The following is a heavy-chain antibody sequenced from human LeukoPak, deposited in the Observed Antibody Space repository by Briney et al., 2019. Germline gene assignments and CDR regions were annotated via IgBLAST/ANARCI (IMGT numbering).Heavy chain of an antibody. CDR3: AKDEAPIYCSSTSCHDYYYYYYMDV. Sequence: GGSLRLSCAASGFTFSSYAMSWARQAPGKGLEWVSAISGSGGSTYYADSVKGRFTISRDNSKNTLYLQMNSLRAEDTAVYYCAKDEAPIYCSSTSCHDYYYYYYMDVWGKGTTVTVSS. CDR1: GFTFSSYA. J-gene: IGHJ6*03. D-gene: IGHD2-2*01. CDR2: ISGSGGST. V-gene: IGHV3-23*01.